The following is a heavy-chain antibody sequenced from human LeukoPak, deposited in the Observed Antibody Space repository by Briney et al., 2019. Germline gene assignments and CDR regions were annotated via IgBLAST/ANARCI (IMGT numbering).Heavy chain of an antibody. CDR2: ISDSGIST. CDR3: AREGQNGDQRFDY. J-gene: IGHJ4*02. D-gene: IGHD4-17*01. CDR1: GFTFSIYP. Sequence: GGSLRLSCAASGFTFSIYPTHWVRQVPGKGLEFVSAISDSGISTYYANSVKGRFTISRDNSKNTLYLQMGSLRPEDMAVYYCAREGQNGDQRFDYWGQGTLVTVSS. V-gene: IGHV3-64*01.